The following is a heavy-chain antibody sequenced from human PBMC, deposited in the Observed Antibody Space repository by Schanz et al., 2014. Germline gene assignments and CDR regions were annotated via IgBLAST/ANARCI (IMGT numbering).Heavy chain of an antibody. CDR2: ISTFRNEDT. V-gene: IGHV1-18*01. Sequence: QVQLVQSGAEVKKPGASVRVSCKVSGYAFTTYGISWVPQAPGQGPEFMGWISTFRNEDTNYAQKLQGRVTMTADTSTSTAYMDLRSLRSDDTAVYYCARGYGDSPTDFWGQGTLVTVSS. D-gene: IGHD4-17*01. CDR1: GYAFTTYG. J-gene: IGHJ4*02. CDR3: ARGYGDSPTDF.